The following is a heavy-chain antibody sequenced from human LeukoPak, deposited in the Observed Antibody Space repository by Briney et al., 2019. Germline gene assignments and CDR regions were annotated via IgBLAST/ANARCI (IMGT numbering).Heavy chain of an antibody. CDR3: VRGRTYYYDSSGSLNYAFVI. J-gene: IGHJ3*02. Sequence: SETLSLTCTASGGSISSYYWNWIRQPPGKGLEWIGYIYYSGSTNYNPSLKSRVTISVDTSKNHFSLKLSSVTAADTAVYYCVRGRTYYYDSSGSLNYAFVIWGHGTMVTVSS. CDR2: IYYSGST. D-gene: IGHD3-22*01. V-gene: IGHV4-59*08. CDR1: GGSISSYY.